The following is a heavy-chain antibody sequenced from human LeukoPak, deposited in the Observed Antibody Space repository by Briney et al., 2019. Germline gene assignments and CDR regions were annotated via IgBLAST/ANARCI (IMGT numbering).Heavy chain of an antibody. Sequence: GESLKISSKGSGYSFTSYWTGWVRQLPGKALEWMGIIYPGDSDTRYSPSLQGQVTIQADKSISTAYLQWSSLEASDTAMYYCARGGNSYAYYYYMDVWGKGTTVTVSS. V-gene: IGHV5-51*06. J-gene: IGHJ6*03. D-gene: IGHD4-23*01. CDR2: IYPGDSDT. CDR1: GYSFTSYW. CDR3: ARGGNSYAYYYYMDV.